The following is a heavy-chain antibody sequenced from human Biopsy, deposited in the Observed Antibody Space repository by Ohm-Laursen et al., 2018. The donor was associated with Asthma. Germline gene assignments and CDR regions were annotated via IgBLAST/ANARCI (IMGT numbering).Heavy chain of an antibody. CDR3: ARGYSGSDRIVYYYSGLEV. D-gene: IGHD5-12*01. J-gene: IGHJ6*02. Sequence: GSSVKVSCKASGGTLSSNSINWVRQAPGQGLEWMGGLIPVLGTPDHAQMFEGRVTITADESTSTAYMELSSLSSEDTAVYYCARGYSGSDRIVYYYSGLEVWGQGTTVTVSS. CDR1: GGTLSSNS. V-gene: IGHV1-69*01. CDR2: LIPVLGTP.